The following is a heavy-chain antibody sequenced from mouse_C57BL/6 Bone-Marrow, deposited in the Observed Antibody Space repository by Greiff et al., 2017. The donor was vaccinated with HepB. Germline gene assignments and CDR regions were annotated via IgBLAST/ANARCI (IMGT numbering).Heavy chain of an antibody. V-gene: IGHV1-26*01. D-gene: IGHD1-1*01. Sequence: EVQLQQSGPELVKPGASVKISCKASGYTFTDYYMNWVKQSHGKSLEWIGDINPNNGGTSYNQKFKGKATLTVDKSSSTAYMELRSLTSEDSAVYYCARENPIYYYFDYWGQGTTLTVSS. CDR2: INPNNGGT. J-gene: IGHJ2*01. CDR1: GYTFTDYY. CDR3: ARENPIYYYFDY.